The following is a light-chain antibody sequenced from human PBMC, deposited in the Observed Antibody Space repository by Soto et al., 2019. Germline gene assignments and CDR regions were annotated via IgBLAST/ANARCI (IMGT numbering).Light chain of an antibody. Sequence: EIVLTQSPGTLSLSPGERATLSCRASQSVSSNYLAWYQQKPGQAPRLLIYGASSRATGIPDRFSGSGSRTDFTLTISRLEPEDFAVYYCQQYGNSPSFGQGTKVEIK. CDR3: QQYGNSPS. V-gene: IGKV3-20*01. CDR1: QSVSSNY. J-gene: IGKJ1*01. CDR2: GAS.